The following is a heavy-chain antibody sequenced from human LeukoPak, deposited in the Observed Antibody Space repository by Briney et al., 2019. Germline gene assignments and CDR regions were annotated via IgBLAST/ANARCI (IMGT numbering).Heavy chain of an antibody. Sequence: SESLSLTCGVSGDAVSGYYWSWIRRPPEKGLEWIGYIHSSGSTNYSPSLKSRLALSVDTSKNQFSLNLNSVTAADTAVYYCARAGSGYYDILTGYGPFNFWGQGTLVTVSS. CDR2: IHSSGST. V-gene: IGHV4-59*02. J-gene: IGHJ4*02. CDR1: GDAVSGYY. D-gene: IGHD3-9*01. CDR3: ARAGSGYYDILTGYGPFNF.